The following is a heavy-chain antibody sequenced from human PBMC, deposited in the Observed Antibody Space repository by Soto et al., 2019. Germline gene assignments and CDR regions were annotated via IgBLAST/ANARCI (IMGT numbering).Heavy chain of an antibody. CDR3: ARDKYSSRLVAFDI. CDR1: GGTLSSYT. Sequence: SVKVSCKASGGTLSSYTFSWVRQAPGQGLEWMGRIIPNLGITNYAQKFQGRITIIVDKSTSTAYMELSSLRSEDTAVYYCARDKYSSRLVAFDIWGQGTMVTVSS. D-gene: IGHD6-13*01. J-gene: IGHJ3*02. V-gene: IGHV1-69*04. CDR2: IIPNLGIT.